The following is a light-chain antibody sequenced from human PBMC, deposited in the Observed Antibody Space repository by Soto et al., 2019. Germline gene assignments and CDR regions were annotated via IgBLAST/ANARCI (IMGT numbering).Light chain of an antibody. J-gene: IGKJ1*01. V-gene: IGKV1-5*01. CDR1: QSVSGW. CDR2: DAS. Sequence: IQMTQSPSTLSASAVDTVTVTFRASQSVSGWLAWYQQKPGEAPKLLIYDASALPRGVPSRFSGSGSGTKFTLTIASLQPDDFATYYCQQYETFSGTFGPGTKVDIK. CDR3: QQYETFSGT.